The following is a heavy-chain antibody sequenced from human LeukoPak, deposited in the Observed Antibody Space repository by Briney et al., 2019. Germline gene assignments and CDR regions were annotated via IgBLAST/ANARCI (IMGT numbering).Heavy chain of an antibody. Sequence: GGSLRLSCAGSGFTFSSYAMSWVRQAPGKGPEWVSAISDSGDYTYYADSVKGRFTISRDNSKNTLYLHVNSLRAEDTAVYYCAKDTSIGKYCTSGVCSPFDYWGQGTLVTVSS. CDR3: AKDTSIGKYCTSGVCSPFDY. J-gene: IGHJ4*02. CDR2: ISDSGDYT. CDR1: GFTFSSYA. V-gene: IGHV3-23*01. D-gene: IGHD2-8*01.